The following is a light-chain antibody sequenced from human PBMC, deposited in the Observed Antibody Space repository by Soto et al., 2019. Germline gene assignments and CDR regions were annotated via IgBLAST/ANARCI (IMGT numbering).Light chain of an antibody. J-gene: IGKJ1*01. CDR2: GAS. CDR1: QSVSGD. CDR3: QQYNDWPRT. Sequence: EVVMTQSPATLSVSPGERATLSCRASQSVSGDLAWYQQKPGQAPRLLIYGASTRAAGIPARFSGSGSGTEFILTISSLQSEDFAVYFCQQYNDWPRTFGQGTTVEIK. V-gene: IGKV3-15*01.